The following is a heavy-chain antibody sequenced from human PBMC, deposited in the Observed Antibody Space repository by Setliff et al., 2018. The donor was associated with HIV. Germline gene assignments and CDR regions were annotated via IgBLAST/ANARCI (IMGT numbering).Heavy chain of an antibody. J-gene: IGHJ5*02. V-gene: IGHV4-59*01. CDR2: IDYSGST. Sequence: SETLSLTCSVSGDSISRYCWSWIRQPPGKGLEWIGYIDYSGSTSYNPSLKSRVTISKDTSKKQISLRLRFVTAADTAAYYCARGNTISEVVTTNWLDPWGQGTLVTVSS. CDR3: ARGNTISEVVTTNWLDP. CDR1: GDSISRYC. D-gene: IGHD3-3*01.